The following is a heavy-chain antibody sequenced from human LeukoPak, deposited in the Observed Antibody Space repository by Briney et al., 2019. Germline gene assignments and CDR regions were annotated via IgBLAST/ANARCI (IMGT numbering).Heavy chain of an antibody. CDR1: GGSISSYY. Sequence: SETLSLTCTVSGGSISSYYWSWIRQPPGKGLEWIGYIYYSGSTNYNPSLKSRVTISVDTSKNQFSLKLSSVTAADTAVYYCARVAFYYDSSGYYPNYYYYYMDVWGKGTTVTVSS. D-gene: IGHD3-22*01. J-gene: IGHJ6*03. CDR2: IYYSGST. CDR3: ARVAFYYDSSGYYPNYYYYYMDV. V-gene: IGHV4-59*01.